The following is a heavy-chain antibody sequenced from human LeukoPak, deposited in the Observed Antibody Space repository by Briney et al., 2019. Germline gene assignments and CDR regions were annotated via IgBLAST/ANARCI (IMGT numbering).Heavy chain of an antibody. CDR1: GFTFSSYA. CDR2: INSDGSST. J-gene: IGHJ4*02. Sequence: GGSLRLSCAGSGFTFSSYAMSWVRQAPGKGLVWVSRINSDGSSTSYADSVKGRFTISRDNAKNTLYLQMNSLRAEDTAVYYCARDDSSGYYYSFDYWGQGTLVTVSS. V-gene: IGHV3-74*01. CDR3: ARDDSSGYYYSFDY. D-gene: IGHD3-22*01.